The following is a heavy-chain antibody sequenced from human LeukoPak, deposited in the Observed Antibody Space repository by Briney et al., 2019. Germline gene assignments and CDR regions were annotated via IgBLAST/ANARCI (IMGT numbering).Heavy chain of an antibody. CDR2: ISSGSTYT. Sequence: GGSLRLACAASGFIFSSYGMNWVRQAPGKGLEWVSSISSGSTYTYYADSVKGRFTISRDNAKNSLYLKMNSLRAEDTAVYYCARTGYGYNYFDYWGQGTLVTVSS. J-gene: IGHJ4*02. D-gene: IGHD3-16*01. CDR3: ARTGYGYNYFDY. CDR1: GFIFSSYG. V-gene: IGHV3-21*01.